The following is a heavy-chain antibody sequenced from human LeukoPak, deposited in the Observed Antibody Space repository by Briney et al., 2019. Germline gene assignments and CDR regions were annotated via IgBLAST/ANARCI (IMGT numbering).Heavy chain of an antibody. V-gene: IGHV3-23*01. J-gene: IGHJ4*02. CDR2: ITGSDGSS. Sequence: PGGSLRLSCVASGFTFTNYAMSWVRQAPGKGLEWVSAITGSDGSSYYADSVKGRFTISRDNSKNTLYLQVNSLRAEDTAVYYCAKWGDYDILTGYYVPDYWGQGTQVTVSS. CDR3: AKWGDYDILTGYYVPDY. D-gene: IGHD3-9*01. CDR1: GFTFTNYA.